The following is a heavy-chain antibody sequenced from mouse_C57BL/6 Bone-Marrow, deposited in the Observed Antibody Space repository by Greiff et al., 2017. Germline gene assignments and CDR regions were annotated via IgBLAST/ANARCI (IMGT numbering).Heavy chain of an antibody. CDR1: GYTFTSYG. CDR3: ARDSNHAMDY. D-gene: IGHD2-5*01. V-gene: IGHV1-81*01. CDR2: IYPRSGNT. Sequence: QVQLQQSGAELVRPGASVKLSCKASGYTFTSYGISWVKQRTGQGLEWIGEIYPRSGNTYYNEKFKGKATLTADKSSSTAYMELRSLTSEDSAVYFCARDSNHAMDYWGQGTSVTVSS. J-gene: IGHJ4*01.